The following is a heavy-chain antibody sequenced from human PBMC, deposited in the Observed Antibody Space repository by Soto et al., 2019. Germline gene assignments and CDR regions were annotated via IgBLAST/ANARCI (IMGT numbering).Heavy chain of an antibody. D-gene: IGHD3-3*01. Sequence: SVKVSCKASGGTFSSYAISWVRQAPGQGLEWMGGIIPIFGTANYAQKFQGRVTITADESTSTAYMELSSLRSEDTAVYYCARVPYYDFWSGLGAPDYYYYYGMDVWGQGTTVTVS. J-gene: IGHJ6*02. CDR1: GGTFSSYA. V-gene: IGHV1-69*13. CDR3: ARVPYYDFWSGLGAPDYYYYYGMDV. CDR2: IIPIFGTA.